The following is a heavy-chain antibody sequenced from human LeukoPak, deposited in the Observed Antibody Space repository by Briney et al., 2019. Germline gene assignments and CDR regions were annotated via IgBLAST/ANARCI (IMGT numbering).Heavy chain of an antibody. CDR2: IKSNADGGTP. CDR1: GFSFMNAW. J-gene: IGHJ4*02. Sequence: PGGSLRLSCAASGFSFMNAWMIWVRQAPGKGLEWVGRIKSNADGGTPNYAAPARGRFTISRDDSKNTLYLQMNSLKTEDTAVYYCTTFYHEYSPYWGRGTLVTVSS. CDR3: TTFYHEYSPY. V-gene: IGHV3-15*01. D-gene: IGHD2/OR15-2a*01.